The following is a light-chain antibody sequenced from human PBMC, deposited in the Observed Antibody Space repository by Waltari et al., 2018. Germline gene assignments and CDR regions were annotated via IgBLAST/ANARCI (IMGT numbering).Light chain of an antibody. Sequence: DIQMTQSPSSLSASVGDTVTITCRASQDIRNYVAWYQQKPGKPPKPLIYFASNLETGVPSRFSGRGSGTGLTITISRLQPEDFANYYCKQHTAYPVSFGQGTKVEIK. V-gene: IGKV1-17*01. CDR1: QDIRNY. CDR3: KQHTAYPVS. CDR2: FAS. J-gene: IGKJ2*03.